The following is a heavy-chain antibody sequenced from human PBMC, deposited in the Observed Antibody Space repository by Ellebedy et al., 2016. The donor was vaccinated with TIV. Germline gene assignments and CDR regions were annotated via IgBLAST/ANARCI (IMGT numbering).Heavy chain of an antibody. D-gene: IGHD2-8*01. CDR3: ARDRGNGVYYYYMDV. Sequence: SVKVSXXASGGTFSSYAISWVRQAPGQGLEWMGRIIPILGIANYAQKFQGRVTITADESTSTAYMELSSLRSEDTAVYYCARDRGNGVYYYYMDVWGKGTTVTVSS. V-gene: IGHV1-69*04. CDR1: GGTFSSYA. J-gene: IGHJ6*03. CDR2: IIPILGIA.